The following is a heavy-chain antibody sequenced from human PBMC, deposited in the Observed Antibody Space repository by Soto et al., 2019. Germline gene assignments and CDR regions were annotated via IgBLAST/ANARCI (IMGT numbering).Heavy chain of an antibody. J-gene: IGHJ6*02. CDR1: GGTFSSYA. CDR2: IIPIFGTA. D-gene: IGHD5-12*01. CDR3: ARRGYSGYDDGDYYYYYAMDV. Sequence: QVQLVQSGAEVKKPGSSVKVSCKASGGTFSSYAISWVRQAPGQGLEWMGGIIPIFGTANYAQKFQGRVTITADESTSTAYMELSSLRSEDTAVYYCARRGYSGYDDGDYYYYYAMDVWGQGTTVTVSS. V-gene: IGHV1-69*12.